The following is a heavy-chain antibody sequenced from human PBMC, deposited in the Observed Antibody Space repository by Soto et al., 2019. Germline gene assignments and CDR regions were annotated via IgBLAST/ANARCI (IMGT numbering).Heavy chain of an antibody. CDR3: ARTLYGDNVDY. CDR1: GYTFTSYD. J-gene: IGHJ4*02. D-gene: IGHD4-17*01. CDR2: MNPNSGNT. V-gene: IGHV1-8*01. Sequence: QVQLVQSGAEVKKPGASVXVXXXXXGYTFTSYDINWVRQATGQGLEWMGWMNPNSGNTGYAQKFQGRVTMTRNTSISTAYMELSSLRSEDTAVYYCARTLYGDNVDYWGQGTLVTVSS.